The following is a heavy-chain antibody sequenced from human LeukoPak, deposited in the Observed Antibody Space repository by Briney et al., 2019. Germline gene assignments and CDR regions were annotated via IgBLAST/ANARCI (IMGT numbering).Heavy chain of an antibody. Sequence: SETLSLTCAVSGYSISSGYYWGWIRQPPGKGLEWIGSIYHSGSTYYNPSLKSRVTISVDTSKNQFSLKLSSVTAADTAVYYCASSYLQYCSGGSCYQNWFDPWGQGTLVTVSS. CDR1: GYSISSGYY. J-gene: IGHJ5*02. V-gene: IGHV4-38-2*01. D-gene: IGHD2-15*01. CDR3: ASSYLQYCSGGSCYQNWFDP. CDR2: IYHSGST.